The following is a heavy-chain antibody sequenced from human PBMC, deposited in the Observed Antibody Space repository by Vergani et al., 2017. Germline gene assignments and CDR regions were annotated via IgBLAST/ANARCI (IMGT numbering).Heavy chain of an antibody. V-gene: IGHV1-24*01. CDR2: FDPEDGET. J-gene: IGHJ6*02. CDR1: GYTLTELS. CDR3: ATVDDFWSGYPSLDYYYGMDV. D-gene: IGHD3-3*01. Sequence: QVQLVQSGAEVKKPGASVKVSCKVSGYTLTELSMHWVRQAPGKGLEWMGGFDPEDGETIYAQKFQGRVTMTEDTSTDTAYMELSSLRSEDTAVYYCATVDDFWSGYPSLDYYYGMDVWGQGTTVTVSS.